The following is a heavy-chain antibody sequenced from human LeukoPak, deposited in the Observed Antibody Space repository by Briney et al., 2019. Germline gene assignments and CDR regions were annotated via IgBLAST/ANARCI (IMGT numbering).Heavy chain of an antibody. CDR1: GGTFSSYA. CDR2: IIPIFGTA. J-gene: IGHJ4*02. D-gene: IGHD3-10*01. V-gene: IGHV1-69*05. Sequence: SVKVSCKASGGTFSSYAISWVRQAPGQGLEWMGGIIPIFGTANYAQKFQGRVTVTRDTSISTAYMELSRLRSDDTAVYYCARDSGERGSGSYLIAYWGQGTLVTVSS. CDR3: ARDSGERGSGSYLIAY.